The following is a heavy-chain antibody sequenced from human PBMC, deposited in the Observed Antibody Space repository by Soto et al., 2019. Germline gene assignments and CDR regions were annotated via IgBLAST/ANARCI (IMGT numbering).Heavy chain of an antibody. Sequence: SETLSLTCTVSGGSINNNNYYWGWVRQPPGKGLEWIGSVSYTGTTYYSPSLKSRVITSIDTSRNQFSLKLSSVTAADTAVYYCARAGGYCISTSCYISGTYYYYGMDVWGQGTTVTVSS. CDR1: GGSINNNNYY. J-gene: IGHJ6*02. V-gene: IGHV4-39*01. CDR3: ARAGGYCISTSCYISGTYYYYGMDV. CDR2: VSYTGTT. D-gene: IGHD2-2*02.